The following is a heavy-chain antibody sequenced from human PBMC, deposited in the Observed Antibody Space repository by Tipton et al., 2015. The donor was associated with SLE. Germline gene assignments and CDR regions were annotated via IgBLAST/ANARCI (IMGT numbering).Heavy chain of an antibody. V-gene: IGHV4-34*01. CDR1: GGSFSTYY. Sequence: TLSLTCAVYGGSFSTYYWGWIRQPPGKGLEWIGEINHSGSTNYNPSLKSRVTISVDTSKNQFSLKLSSVTAADTAVYYCARLLVYDFWSGYPQYYYYYMDVWGKGTTVTVSS. CDR3: ARLLVYDFWSGYPQYYYYYMDV. D-gene: IGHD3-3*01. CDR2: INHSGST. J-gene: IGHJ6*03.